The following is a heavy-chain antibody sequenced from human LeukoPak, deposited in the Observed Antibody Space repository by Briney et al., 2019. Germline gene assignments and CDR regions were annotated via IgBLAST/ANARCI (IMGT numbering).Heavy chain of an antibody. CDR2: ISSSSSYI. V-gene: IGHV3-21*04. CDR3: GRDLGGRSGY. Sequence: GGSLRLSCAASGFTVSSNYMSWVRQAPGKGLEWVSSISSSSSYIYYADSVKGRFTISRDNAKNSLYLQMNSLRAEDTAVYYCGRDLGGRSGYWGQGTLVTVSS. J-gene: IGHJ4*02. D-gene: IGHD1-26*01. CDR1: GFTVSSNY.